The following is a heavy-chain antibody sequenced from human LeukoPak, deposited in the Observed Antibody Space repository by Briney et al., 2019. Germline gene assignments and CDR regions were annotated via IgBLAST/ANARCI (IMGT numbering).Heavy chain of an antibody. D-gene: IGHD1-26*01. J-gene: IGHJ4*02. CDR1: GFTFSSYS. Sequence: PGGSLRLSCAASGFTFSSYSMNWVRQAPGKGLEWIGSIYYSGNTYYNSSLKSRVTISLDTSRNQFSLKLNSVTAADTAVYYCATYSGAHHKTFDDWGQGTLVTVSS. CDR2: IYYSGNT. CDR3: ATYSGAHHKTFDD. V-gene: IGHV4-39*07.